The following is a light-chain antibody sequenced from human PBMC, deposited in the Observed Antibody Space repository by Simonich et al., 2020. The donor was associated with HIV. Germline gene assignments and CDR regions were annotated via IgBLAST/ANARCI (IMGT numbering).Light chain of an antibody. Sequence: QSALTQPASVSGSPGQSITISCTETSSDVGGYNYVSWYQQHPVKAPKLMIYDVSNRPSGVSNRFSGSKSGNTASLTISGLQAEDEAGYYCSSYTSSGALLVFGGGTKLTVL. CDR3: SSYTSSGALLV. V-gene: IGLV2-14*03. CDR1: SSDVGGYNY. CDR2: DVS. J-gene: IGLJ3*02.